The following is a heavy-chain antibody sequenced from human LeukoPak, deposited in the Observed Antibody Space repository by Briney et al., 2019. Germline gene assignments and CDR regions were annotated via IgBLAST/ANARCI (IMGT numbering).Heavy chain of an antibody. D-gene: IGHD6-6*01. V-gene: IGHV3-9*01. J-gene: IGHJ6*02. CDR1: GFTFDDYA. Sequence: GGSLRLSCAASGFTFDDYAMHWVRQAPGKGLERVSGISWNSGSIGYADSVKGRFTISRDNAKNSLYLQMNSLRAEDTALYYCAKDRSSIAARDGMDVWGQGTTVTVSS. CDR2: ISWNSGSI. CDR3: AKDRSSIAARDGMDV.